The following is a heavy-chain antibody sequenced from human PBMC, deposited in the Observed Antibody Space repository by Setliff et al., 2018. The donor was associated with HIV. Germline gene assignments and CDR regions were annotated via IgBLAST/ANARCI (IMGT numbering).Heavy chain of an antibody. CDR2: VHHTGYL. CDR1: GGPLTDHY. J-gene: IGHJ5*02. D-gene: IGHD2-8*01. CDR3: ARGVQAQVVLMSYVKGRFDP. V-gene: IGHV4-34*01. Sequence: SETLSLTCAVHGGPLTDHYWNWIRQSPGKGLEWIAEVHHTGYLNYNPSLKSRVTISRDPSKNQFSLKLISLTAADTAKYFCARGVQAQVVLMSYVKGRFDPWGQGTQVTVSS.